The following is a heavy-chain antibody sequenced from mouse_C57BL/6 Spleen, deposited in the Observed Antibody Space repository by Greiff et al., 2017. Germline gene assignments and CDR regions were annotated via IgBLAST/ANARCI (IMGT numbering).Heavy chain of an antibody. J-gene: IGHJ2*01. Sequence: VQLQQSGPELVKPGASVKISCKASGYTFTDYYMNWVKQSHGKSLAWIGDINPNNGGTSYNQKFKGKATLTVDKSSSTDYMELRGLTSEDSAVYYGASHYYSNYDYWGQGTTLTVSS. V-gene: IGHV1-26*01. CDR1: GYTFTDYY. CDR3: ASHYYSNYDY. D-gene: IGHD2-5*01. CDR2: INPNNGGT.